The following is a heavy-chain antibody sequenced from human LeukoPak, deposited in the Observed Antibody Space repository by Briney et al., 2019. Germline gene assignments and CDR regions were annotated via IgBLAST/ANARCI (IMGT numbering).Heavy chain of an antibody. CDR1: GYTFTSYY. Sequence: GASVKVSCKASGYTFTSYYMHWVRQAPGQGLEWMGIINPSGGSTSYAQKFQGRVTMTRDTSTSTVYMELSSLRSDDTAVYYCARVVAAAGLRHYYYYYMDVWGKGTTVTVSS. D-gene: IGHD6-13*01. CDR3: ARVVAAAGLRHYYYYYMDV. V-gene: IGHV1-46*01. CDR2: INPSGGST. J-gene: IGHJ6*03.